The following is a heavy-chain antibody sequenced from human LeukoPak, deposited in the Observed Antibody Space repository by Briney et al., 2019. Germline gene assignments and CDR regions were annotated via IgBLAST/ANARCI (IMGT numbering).Heavy chain of an antibody. CDR1: GASISRPYW. CDR3: GSYYDY. Sequence: SETLSLTCAVSGASISRPYWWSWVRQPPGRGLEWIGEINHSGSTNYNPSLKSRVTISVDTSKNQFSLKLSSVTAADTAVYYCGSYYDYWGQGTLVTVSS. J-gene: IGHJ4*02. V-gene: IGHV4-4*02. CDR2: INHSGST.